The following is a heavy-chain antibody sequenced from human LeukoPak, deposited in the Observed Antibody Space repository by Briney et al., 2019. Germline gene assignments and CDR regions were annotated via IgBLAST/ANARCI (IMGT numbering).Heavy chain of an antibody. V-gene: IGHV4-59*08. D-gene: IGHD2-15*01. CDR2: THYSGST. Sequence: SETLSLTCTVPGGSISSYYWSWIRQPPGKGLEWIGYTHYSGSTNYNPSLKSRVTISVDTSKNQFSLKLSSVTAADTAVYYCARLLRGNSGGYYWGQGTLVTVSS. CDR1: GGSISSYY. J-gene: IGHJ4*02. CDR3: ARLLRGNSGGYY.